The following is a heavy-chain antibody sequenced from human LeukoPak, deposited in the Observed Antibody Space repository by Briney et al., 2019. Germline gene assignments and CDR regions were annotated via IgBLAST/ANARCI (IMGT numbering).Heavy chain of an antibody. Sequence: PGGSLRLSCAASGAASGFTFSGYGMHWVRQAPGKGLEWVAFIEYDGSQKHFADSVKGRFTISRDNSASTLYLQLNSLRAEDTAVYYCATGRGVPGYQYFDYWGQGTLVTVSS. CDR1: GFTFSGYG. CDR2: IEYDGSQK. J-gene: IGHJ4*02. CDR3: ATGRGVPGYQYFDY. V-gene: IGHV3-30*02. D-gene: IGHD3-10*01.